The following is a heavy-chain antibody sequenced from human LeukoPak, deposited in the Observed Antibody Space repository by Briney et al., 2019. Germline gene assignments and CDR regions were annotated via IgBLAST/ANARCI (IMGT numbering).Heavy chain of an antibody. CDR3: ARAGDSDAFDI. J-gene: IGHJ3*02. CDR2: IYHSGST. CDR1: GYSISSGYY. V-gene: IGHV4-38-2*01. Sequence: PSETLSLTCAVSGYSISSGYYWGWIRQPPGKGLEWIGSIYHSGSTYYNPSLKSRVTISVDTSKNQFSLKLSSVTAADTAVYYCARAGDSDAFDIWGQGTMVTVSS. D-gene: IGHD7-27*01.